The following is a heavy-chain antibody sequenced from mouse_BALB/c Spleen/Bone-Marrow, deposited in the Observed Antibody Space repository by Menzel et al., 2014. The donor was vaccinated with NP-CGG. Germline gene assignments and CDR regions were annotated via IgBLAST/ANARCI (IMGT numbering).Heavy chain of an antibody. CDR3: AREGGNFPWFAY. Sequence: VQLQESGAELVRPGVSEKISCKGSGYTFTDYAMHWVKQSHAKSLEWIGVISTYYGDASYNQKFKGKATMTVDKSSSTAYMELARLTSEDSAIYYCAREGGNFPWFAYWGQGTLVTVSA. V-gene: IGHV1S137*01. CDR1: GYTFTDYA. J-gene: IGHJ3*01. CDR2: ISTYYGDA. D-gene: IGHD2-1*01.